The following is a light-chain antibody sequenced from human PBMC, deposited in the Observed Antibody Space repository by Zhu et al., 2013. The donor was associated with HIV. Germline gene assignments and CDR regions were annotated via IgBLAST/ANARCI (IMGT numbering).Light chain of an antibody. CDR1: SSNIGAGYD. J-gene: IGLJ3*02. Sequence: QSVLTQPPSVSGAPGQRVTISCTGSSSNIGAGYDVHWYQQLPGTVPKLLIYGNSNRPSGVPDRFSGSKSGTSASLAISDLQSEDEADYYCAAWDDSLSGWVFGGGTKLTVL. V-gene: IGLV1-40*01. CDR2: GNS. CDR3: AAWDDSLSGWV.